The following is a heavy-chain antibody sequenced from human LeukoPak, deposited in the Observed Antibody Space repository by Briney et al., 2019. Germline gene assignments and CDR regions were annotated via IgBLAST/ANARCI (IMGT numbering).Heavy chain of an antibody. V-gene: IGHV3-30*18. D-gene: IGHD2-15*01. J-gene: IGHJ6*02. CDR2: TSNDEINK. CDR1: GFTFSNYA. Sequence: GGSLRLSCAASGFTFSNYAMSWVRQAPGKGLEWVAVTSNDEINKYYADSVKGRFTISRDNSKNTLYLQMNSLRAEDTAVYYCAKDRLQGYYYGMDVWGQGTTVTVSS. CDR3: AKDRLQGYYYGMDV.